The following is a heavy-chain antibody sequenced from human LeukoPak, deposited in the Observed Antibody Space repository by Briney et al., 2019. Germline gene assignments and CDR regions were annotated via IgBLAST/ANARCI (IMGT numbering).Heavy chain of an antibody. CDR3: ARGRLGYYGSGSYHKGFDP. Sequence: SETLSLTCAVYGGSFSGYYWSWIRQPPGKGLEWIGEINHSGSTNYNPSLKSRVTIPVDTSKNQFSLKLSSVTAADTAVYYCARGRLGYYGSGSYHKGFDPWGQGTLVTVSS. D-gene: IGHD3-10*01. V-gene: IGHV4-34*01. J-gene: IGHJ5*02. CDR2: INHSGST. CDR1: GGSFSGYY.